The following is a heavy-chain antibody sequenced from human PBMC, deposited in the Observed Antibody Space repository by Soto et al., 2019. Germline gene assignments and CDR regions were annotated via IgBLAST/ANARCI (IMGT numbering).Heavy chain of an antibody. CDR3: ARDLEQWPLQGYYYGMDV. V-gene: IGHV3-74*01. Sequence: GGSLRLSCAASGFTFSSYWMHWVRQAPGKGLVWVSRINSDGSSTSYADSVKGRFTISRDNAKNTLYLQMNSLRAEDTAVYYCARDLEQWPLQGYYYGMDVWGQGTTVTVSS. J-gene: IGHJ6*02. CDR1: GFTFSSYW. CDR2: INSDGSST. D-gene: IGHD6-19*01.